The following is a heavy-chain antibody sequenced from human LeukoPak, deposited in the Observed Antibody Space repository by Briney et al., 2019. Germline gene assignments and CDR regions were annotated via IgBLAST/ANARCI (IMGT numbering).Heavy chain of an antibody. CDR1: GYTFTGYY. CDR3: ATLIDYGDYGVDYFDY. J-gene: IGHJ4*02. Sequence: ASVKVSCKASGYTFTGYYMHWVRQAPGQGLEWIGRINPNSGGTNYAQKFQGRVTMTRDTSISTAYMELSRLRSDDTAVYYCATLIDYGDYGVDYFDYWGQGTLVTVSS. CDR2: INPNSGGT. D-gene: IGHD4-17*01. V-gene: IGHV1-2*06.